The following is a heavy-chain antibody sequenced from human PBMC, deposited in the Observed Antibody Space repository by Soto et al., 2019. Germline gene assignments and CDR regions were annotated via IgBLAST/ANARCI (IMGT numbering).Heavy chain of an antibody. V-gene: IGHV3-23*01. CDR2: ISGSGDST. J-gene: IGHJ4*02. Sequence: EVQLLESGGGLVQPGGSVRLSCAASGFTFSTYAMNWVRQAPGKGLEWVSGISGSGDSTYYADSVKGRFTVSRDNSKNTLYLQMNSLRAEDTAVFYCAKERSSGWSFDYWGQGTLVTVSS. CDR3: AKERSSGWSFDY. D-gene: IGHD6-19*01. CDR1: GFTFSTYA.